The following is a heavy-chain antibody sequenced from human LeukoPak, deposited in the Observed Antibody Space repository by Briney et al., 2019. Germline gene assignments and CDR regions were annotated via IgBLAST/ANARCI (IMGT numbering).Heavy chain of an antibody. Sequence: SETLSLTCTVSGGSISSSSYYWGWIRQPPGKGLEWIGSIYYSGSTYYNPSLKSRVTISVDTSKNQFSLKLSSVTAADTAVYYRARSSSIAAPPGDYWGQGTLVTVSS. J-gene: IGHJ4*02. CDR2: IYYSGST. CDR1: GGSISSSSYY. D-gene: IGHD6-6*01. CDR3: ARSSSIAAPPGDY. V-gene: IGHV4-39*01.